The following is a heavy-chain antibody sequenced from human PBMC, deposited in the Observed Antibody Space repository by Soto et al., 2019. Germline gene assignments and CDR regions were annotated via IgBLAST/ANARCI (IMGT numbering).Heavy chain of an antibody. Sequence: ASVKVSCKASGYTFNRHGITWVRQAPGQGLEWMGWISGYNGDINYEQKFQGRVTLSSDTLTSTVYLELKSLRFDDTAVYYCARVRIVGAREIDYWGQGTLVTVSS. CDR3: ARVRIVGAREIDY. CDR2: ISGYNGDI. CDR1: GYTFNRHG. J-gene: IGHJ4*02. V-gene: IGHV1-18*04. D-gene: IGHD1-26*01.